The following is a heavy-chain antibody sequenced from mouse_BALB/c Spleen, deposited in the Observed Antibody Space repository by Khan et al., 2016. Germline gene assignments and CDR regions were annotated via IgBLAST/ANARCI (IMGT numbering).Heavy chain of an antibody. CDR1: GYSFTGYY. CDR2: ITSYNGAT. V-gene: IGHV1S34*01. D-gene: IGHD1-1*01. J-gene: IGHJ3*01. Sequence: LVKTGASVKISCKASGYSFTGYYMHWVKQSHGKSLEWIGYITSYNGATSYNQKFKGKATFTVDTSSSTAYMQFNSLTSEDSAVYYCASPYGSSYVGFAYWGQGTLGTVSA. CDR3: ASPYGSSYVGFAY.